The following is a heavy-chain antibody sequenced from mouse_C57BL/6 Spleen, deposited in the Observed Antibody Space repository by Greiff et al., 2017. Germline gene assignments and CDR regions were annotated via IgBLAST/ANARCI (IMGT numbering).Heavy chain of an antibody. CDR1: GFTFSSYT. Sequence: EVKLVESGGGLVKPGGSLKLSCAASGFTFSSYTMSWVRQTPEKRLEWVATISGGGGNTYYPDSVKGRFTISRDNAKNTLYLQMSSLRSEDTALYYCARGGTTVGAMDDWGQGTSVTVSS. CDR3: ARGGTTVGAMDD. J-gene: IGHJ4*01. CDR2: ISGGGGNT. V-gene: IGHV5-9*01. D-gene: IGHD1-1*01.